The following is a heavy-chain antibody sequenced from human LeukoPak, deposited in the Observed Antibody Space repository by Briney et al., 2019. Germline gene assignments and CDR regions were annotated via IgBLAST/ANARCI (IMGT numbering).Heavy chain of an antibody. J-gene: IGHJ2*01. CDR2: IYSSGST. CDR1: DGSISDYY. Sequence: SETLYLTCTVSDGSISDYYWSWIRQPAGKGLEWIGRIYSSGSTNYNSSLQSRVTISVDPSKNQFFLKLTSVTAADTAVYFCARDSAPNYFWYFDLWGRGTLVTVSS. V-gene: IGHV4-4*07. D-gene: IGHD3-10*01. CDR3: ARDSAPNYFWYFDL.